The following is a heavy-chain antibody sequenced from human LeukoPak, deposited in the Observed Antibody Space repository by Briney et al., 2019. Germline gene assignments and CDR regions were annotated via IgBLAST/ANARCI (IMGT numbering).Heavy chain of an antibody. D-gene: IGHD6-19*01. J-gene: IGHJ4*02. Sequence: SETLSLTCTVSGGSISSYYWSWIRQPPGKGLEWIGYIYYSGSTNYNPSLKSRVTISVDTSKNQFSLKLSSVTAADTAVYYCARGYSSGWSSNLDYWGQGTLVTVSS. V-gene: IGHV4-59*01. CDR3: ARGYSSGWSSNLDY. CDR2: IYYSGST. CDR1: GGSISSYY.